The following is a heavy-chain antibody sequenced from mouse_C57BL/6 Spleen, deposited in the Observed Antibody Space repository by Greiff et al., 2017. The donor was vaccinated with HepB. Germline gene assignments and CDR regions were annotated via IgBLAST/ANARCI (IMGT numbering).Heavy chain of an antibody. J-gene: IGHJ2*01. D-gene: IGHD2-4*01. CDR1: GYAFSSYW. Sequence: QVQLQQSGAELVKPGASVKISCKASGYAFSSYWMNWVKQRPGKGLEWIGQIYPGDGDTNYNGKFKGKATLTADKSSSTAYMQLSSLTSEDSAVYFCARTFYYDYEGYFDYWGQGTTLTVSS. V-gene: IGHV1-80*01. CDR3: ARTFYYDYEGYFDY. CDR2: IYPGDGDT.